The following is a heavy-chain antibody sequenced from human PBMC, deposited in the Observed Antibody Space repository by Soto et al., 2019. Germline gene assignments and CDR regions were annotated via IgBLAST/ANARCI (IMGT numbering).Heavy chain of an antibody. Sequence: ASVKVSCKASGYTFTSYGINWVRQATGEGLEWMGWMNPNSGSTGYAQKFQGRVTMTRNTSISTAYMELSSLRSEDKAVYYCARGISLSSYYYYNYGMDVWGQATTVTVSS. D-gene: IGHD1-26*01. CDR1: GYTFTSYG. CDR3: ARGISLSSYYYYNYGMDV. CDR2: MNPNSGST. J-gene: IGHJ6*02. V-gene: IGHV1-8*01.